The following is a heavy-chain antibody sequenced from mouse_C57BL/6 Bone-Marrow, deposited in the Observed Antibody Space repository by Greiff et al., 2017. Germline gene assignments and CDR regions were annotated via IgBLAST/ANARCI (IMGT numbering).Heavy chain of an antibody. J-gene: IGHJ2*01. CDR2: IYPSSGNT. CDR3: ARVATVVAKGD. Sequence: VQLQQPGAELVRPGASVKLSCKASGYTFTSYGISWVKQRPGQGLEWIGEIYPSSGNTYYNEKFKGKATLTADKSSSTAYMQLSSLTSEDSAVYFCARVATVVAKGDWGHSATLAVSS. D-gene: IGHD1-1*01. V-gene: IGHV1-81*01. CDR1: GYTFTSYG.